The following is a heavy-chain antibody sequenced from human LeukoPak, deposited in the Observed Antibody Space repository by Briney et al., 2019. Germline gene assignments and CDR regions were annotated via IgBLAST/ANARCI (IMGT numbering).Heavy chain of an antibody. J-gene: IGHJ6*03. V-gene: IGHV4-34*01. CDR1: GGSFSGYY. Sequence: PSXTLSLTCAVYGGSFSGYYWSWIRQPPGKGLEWIGEINHRGSTNYNPSLKSRVTISVDTSKNQFSLKLSSVTAADTAVYYCARGDYDFWSGYLTPHYYYMDVWGKGTTVTVSS. CDR2: INHRGST. D-gene: IGHD3-3*01. CDR3: ARGDYDFWSGYLTPHYYYMDV.